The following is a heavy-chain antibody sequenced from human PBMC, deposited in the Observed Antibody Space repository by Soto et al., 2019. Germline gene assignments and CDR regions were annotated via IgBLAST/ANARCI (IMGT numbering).Heavy chain of an antibody. D-gene: IGHD1-26*01. J-gene: IGHJ5*02. CDR3: AKGLVGATESWFDP. CDR1: GTTLSSYA. Sequence: PGGSLRLSCAASGTTLSSYAMTWVRQAPGKVLWWFSAISGCVGSTYYAVSLKGRFTISRDNSKNSLFLQMNSLRAEDTAVYYCAKGLVGATESWFDPWGQGTLVTVSS. V-gene: IGHV3-23*01. CDR2: ISGCVGST.